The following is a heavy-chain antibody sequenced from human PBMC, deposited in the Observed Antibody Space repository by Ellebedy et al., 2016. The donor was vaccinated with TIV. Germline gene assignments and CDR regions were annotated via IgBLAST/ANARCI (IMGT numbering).Heavy chain of an antibody. CDR2: INHSGST. CDR3: ARAQGRLHLPAASRWFNP. D-gene: IGHD6-13*01. J-gene: IGHJ5*02. Sequence: SETLSLXXAVYGGSFSGYYWSWIRQPPGKGLEWIGEINHSGSTNYNPSLRSRVTISVDTPKNEFSLRVSSVTAADTAIYYCARAQGRLHLPAASRWFNPWGQGTLVTVSS. CDR1: GGSFSGYY. V-gene: IGHV4-34*01.